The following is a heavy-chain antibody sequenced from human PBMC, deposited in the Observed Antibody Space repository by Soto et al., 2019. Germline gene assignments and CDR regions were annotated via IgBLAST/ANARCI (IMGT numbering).Heavy chain of an antibody. D-gene: IGHD2-21*02. CDR2: ISYDGSNK. CDR1: GFTFSSYA. J-gene: IGHJ4*02. CDR3: ARDLSYIVGVTAIPHFYY. Sequence: QAQLVESGGGVVQPGRSLRLSCAASGFTFSSYAMHWVRQAPGKGLEWVAVISYDGSNKYYADSVKGRFTISRDNSKNTLYLQMNRLRAEDTALDYCARDLSYIVGVTAIPHFYYLGQGNLGTVSS. V-gene: IGHV3-30-3*01.